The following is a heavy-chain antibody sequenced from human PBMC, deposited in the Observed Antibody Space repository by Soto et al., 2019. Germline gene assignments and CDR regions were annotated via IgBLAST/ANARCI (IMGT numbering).Heavy chain of an antibody. V-gene: IGHV1-3*04. Sequence: APVEVSCKASGNPFTTYAVHWGRQAPGQGLEYMGWIDTGSGDTRYSQKFQARITITRDTSASTAYLDLNSLTFEDTAVYYCAKDPNGDYVGAFDTRGQGTMVTVSS. D-gene: IGHD4-17*01. J-gene: IGHJ3*02. CDR2: IDTGSGDT. CDR1: GNPFTTYA. CDR3: AKDPNGDYVGAFDT.